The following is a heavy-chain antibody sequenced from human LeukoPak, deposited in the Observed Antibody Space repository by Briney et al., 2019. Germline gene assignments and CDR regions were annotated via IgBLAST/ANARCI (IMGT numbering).Heavy chain of an antibody. CDR3: ARDGIAAAGTAYFDY. J-gene: IGHJ4*02. CDR2: IYTSGST. D-gene: IGHD6-13*01. CDR1: GGSISSYN. V-gene: IGHV4-4*07. Sequence: SETLSLTCTVSGGSISSYNGSWIGQPAGKELEWIGRIYTSGSTNYNPSLKSRVTMSVDTSKNQFSLKLSSVTAADTAVYYCARDGIAAAGTAYFDYWGQGTLVTVSS.